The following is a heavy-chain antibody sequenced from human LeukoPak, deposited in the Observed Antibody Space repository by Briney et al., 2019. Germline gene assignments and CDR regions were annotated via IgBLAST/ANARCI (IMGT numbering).Heavy chain of an antibody. CDR3: ARALTYCSSTSCYQNHYYYMDV. V-gene: IGHV1-18*01. Sequence: ASVKVSCKGSGYTFSVFGHTWVRQAPGQGLEWMGWTSPYNGRTIYVQKLQGRVTMTTDTSTSTAYMELRNLGSDDTAVYYCARALTYCSSTSCYQNHYYYMDVWGKGTTVTVSS. CDR1: GYTFSVFG. J-gene: IGHJ6*03. CDR2: TSPYNGRT. D-gene: IGHD2-2*01.